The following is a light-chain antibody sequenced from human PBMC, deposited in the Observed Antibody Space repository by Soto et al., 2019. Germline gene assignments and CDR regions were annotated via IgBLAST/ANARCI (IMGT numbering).Light chain of an antibody. J-gene: IGKJ3*01. CDR2: AAS. CDR1: QGISNY. CDR3: QKYNSAPSRT. V-gene: IGKV1-27*01. Sequence: DIQMTQSPSSLSASVGDRVTITCRASQGISNYLAWYQQKPGKVPKLLIYAASTLQSGVPPRFSDSGSGTDFTLTISSLQPEDVATYYCQKYNSAPSRTFGPGTKVDIK.